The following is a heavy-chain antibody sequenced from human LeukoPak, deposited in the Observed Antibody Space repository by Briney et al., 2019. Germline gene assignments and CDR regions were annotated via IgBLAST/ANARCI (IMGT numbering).Heavy chain of an antibody. CDR3: ARTTEGGYTYDYFYYYYMDV. CDR1: GGSISSYY. Sequence: PSETLSLTCTVSGGSISSYYWSWIRQPPGKGLEWIGYIYYSGSTNYNPSLKSRVTISVDTSKNQFSLKLSSVTAADTAVYYCARTTEGGYTYDYFYYYYMDVWGKGTTVIVSS. J-gene: IGHJ6*03. CDR2: IYYSGST. V-gene: IGHV4-59*01. D-gene: IGHD5-18*01.